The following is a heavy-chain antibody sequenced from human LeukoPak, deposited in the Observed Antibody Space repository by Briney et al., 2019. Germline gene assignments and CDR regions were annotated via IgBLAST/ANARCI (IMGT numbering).Heavy chain of an antibody. V-gene: IGHV4-30-2*01. CDR3: ARVDIVTVPSANFDC. CDR1: GGSISSGGYS. J-gene: IGHJ4*02. CDR2: IYHSGST. D-gene: IGHD2-15*01. Sequence: PSETLSLTCAVSGGSISSGGYSWSWIRQPPGKGLEWIGYIYHSGSTYYNPSLRSRVSISVDTSKNQFSLKLFSVTAVDTAVYYCARVDIVTVPSANFDCWGQGTLVTVSS.